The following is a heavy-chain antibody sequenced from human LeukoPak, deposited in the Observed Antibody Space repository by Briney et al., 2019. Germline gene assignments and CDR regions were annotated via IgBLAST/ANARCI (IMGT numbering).Heavy chain of an antibody. CDR1: GFTFSSYA. Sequence: GGSLRLSCAASGFTFSSYAMSWVRQAPGKGLERVSAISGSGGSTYYADSVKGRFTISRDNSKNTLYLQMNSLRAEDTAVYYCAKDTLPAAIFGANWFDPWGQGTLVTVSS. J-gene: IGHJ5*02. CDR2: ISGSGGST. CDR3: AKDTLPAAIFGANWFDP. V-gene: IGHV3-23*01. D-gene: IGHD2-2*02.